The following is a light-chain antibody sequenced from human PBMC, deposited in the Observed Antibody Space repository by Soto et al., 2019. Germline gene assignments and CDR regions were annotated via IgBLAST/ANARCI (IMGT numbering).Light chain of an antibody. V-gene: IGKV3-15*01. CDR2: GAS. CDR3: QQYYNWPET. Sequence: EIVMTQSPATLSVSPGERATLSCRAGQSVSSNLAWYQQKPGQAPRLLIYGASTRATGIPARFSGSGSGTDFTLTISSLQSEDFAVYYCQQYYNWPETFGQGTKV. J-gene: IGKJ1*01. CDR1: QSVSSN.